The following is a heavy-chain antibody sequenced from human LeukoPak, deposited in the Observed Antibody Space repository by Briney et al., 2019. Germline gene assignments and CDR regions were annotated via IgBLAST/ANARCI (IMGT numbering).Heavy chain of an antibody. D-gene: IGHD2-2*02. CDR1: GFIFGNFS. J-gene: IGHJ4*02. CDR2: ISGSGGST. V-gene: IGHV3-23*01. CDR3: ARGGRYCTTTNCYIGK. Sequence: GGSLRHFCAASGFIFGNFSMNWVGQAPGKGLEWVSGISGSGGSTYYADSVKGRFTISRDNSKNTLYLQMNSLRAEDTAIYHCARGGRYCTTTNCYIGKWGQGTLVTVSS.